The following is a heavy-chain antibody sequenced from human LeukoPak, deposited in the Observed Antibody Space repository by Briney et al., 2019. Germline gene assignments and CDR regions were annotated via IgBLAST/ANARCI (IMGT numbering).Heavy chain of an antibody. CDR2: IIPIFGTA. D-gene: IGHD3-10*01. CDR3: SYYGSGSYYLYYYYYGMDV. J-gene: IGHJ6*02. Sequence: SVKVSCKASGGTFSSYAISWVRRAPGQGLEWMGGIIPIFGTANYAQKFQGRVTITADESTSTAYMELSSLRSEDTAVYYCSYYGSGSYYLYYYYYGMDVWGQGTTVTVSS. CDR1: GGTFSSYA. V-gene: IGHV1-69*13.